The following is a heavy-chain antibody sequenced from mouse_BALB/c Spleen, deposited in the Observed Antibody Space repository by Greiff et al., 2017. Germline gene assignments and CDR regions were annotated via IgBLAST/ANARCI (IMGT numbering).Heavy chain of an antibody. CDR1: GFNIKDTY. J-gene: IGHJ3*01. D-gene: IGHD2-2*01. CDR3: VSLIYYGYDWFAY. Sequence: VQLQQSEAELVKPGASVKLSCTASGFNIKDTYMHWVKQRPEQGLEWIGRIDPANGNTKYDPKFQGKATITADTSSNTAYLQLSSLTSEDTAVYYCVSLIYYGYDWFAYWGQGTLVTVSA. V-gene: IGHV14-3*02. CDR2: IDPANGNT.